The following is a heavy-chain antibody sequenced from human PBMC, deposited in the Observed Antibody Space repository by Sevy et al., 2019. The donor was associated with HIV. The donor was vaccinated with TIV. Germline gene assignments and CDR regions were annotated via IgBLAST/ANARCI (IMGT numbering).Heavy chain of an antibody. CDR1: GGTFSSFG. CDR3: ARDRAGYSSDAFDI. D-gene: IGHD5-18*01. V-gene: IGHV1-69*13. J-gene: IGHJ3*02. Sequence: ASVKVSCKASGGTFSSFGITWVRQAPGLGPEWMGRIIPVLNIANYAQKFQGRVTITADEPTSTAYMEMSSLRSDDTAVYYCARDRAGYSSDAFDIWGQGTMVTVSS. CDR2: IIPVLNIA.